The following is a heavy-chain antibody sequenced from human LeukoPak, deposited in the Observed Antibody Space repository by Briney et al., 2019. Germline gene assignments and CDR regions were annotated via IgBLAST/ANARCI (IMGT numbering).Heavy chain of an antibody. D-gene: IGHD3-9*01. CDR2: ISGSGGST. Sequence: PGGSLRLSCAAPGFTFSSYAMSWVRQAPGKGLEWVSAISGSGGSTYYADSVKGRFTISRDNSKNTLYLQMNSLRAEDTAVYYCAKGEGGDILTGSLVWGQGTLVTVSS. CDR1: GFTFSSYA. CDR3: AKGEGGDILTGSLV. V-gene: IGHV3-23*01. J-gene: IGHJ4*02.